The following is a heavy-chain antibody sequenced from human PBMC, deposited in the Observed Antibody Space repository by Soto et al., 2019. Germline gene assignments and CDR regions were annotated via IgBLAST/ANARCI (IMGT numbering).Heavy chain of an antibody. CDR2: ISYDGSNK. CDR1: GFTFSSYA. D-gene: IGHD2-8*01. V-gene: IGHV3-30-3*01. Sequence: GGSLRLSCAASGFTFSSYAMHWVRQAPGKGLEWVAVISYDGSNKYYADSVKGRFTISRDNSKNTLYLQMNSLRAEDTAVYYCARDPLHQEVYAMILYFQHWGQGTLVTVSS. J-gene: IGHJ1*01. CDR3: ARDPLHQEVYAMILYFQH.